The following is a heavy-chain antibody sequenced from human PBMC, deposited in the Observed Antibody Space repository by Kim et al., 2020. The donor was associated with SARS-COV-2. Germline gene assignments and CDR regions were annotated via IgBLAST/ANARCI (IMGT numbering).Heavy chain of an antibody. V-gene: IGHV1-2*06. CDR1: GYTFTGYY. CDR3: ARDTTDFETRYDY. D-gene: IGHD4-17*01. Sequence: ASVKVSCKASGYTFTGYYMHWVRQAPGQGLEWMGRINPNSGGTNYAQKFQGRVTMTRDTSISTAYMELSRLRSDDTAVYYCARDTTDFETRYDYWGQGTLVTVSS. CDR2: INPNSGGT. J-gene: IGHJ4*02.